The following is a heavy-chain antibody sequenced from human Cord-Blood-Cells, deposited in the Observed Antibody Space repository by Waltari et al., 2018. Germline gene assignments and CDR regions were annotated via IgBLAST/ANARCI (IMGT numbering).Heavy chain of an antibody. CDR1: GYPFTRYG. CDR2: ISAYNGNT. CDR3: ARGLSDILTGYYYY. J-gene: IGHJ4*02. D-gene: IGHD3-9*01. V-gene: IGHV1-18*04. Sequence: QVQLVQSGAEGKKPGASGKVSCTASGYPFTRYGISWVRQAPGQGLEWMGWISAYNGNTNYAQKLQGRVTMTTDTSTSTAYMELRSLRSDDTAVYYCARGLSDILTGYYYYWGQGTLVTVSS.